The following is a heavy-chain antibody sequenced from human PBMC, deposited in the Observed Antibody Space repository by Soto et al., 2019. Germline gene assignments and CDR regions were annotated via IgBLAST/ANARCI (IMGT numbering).Heavy chain of an antibody. V-gene: IGHV3-48*02. D-gene: IGHD3-3*01. CDR3: AIERFLASSPPNCFHP. Sequence: GGSLRLSCAASGFTFSSYSMNWFRQAPGKGLEWVSYISSSSSTIYYADSVKGRFTISRDNAKNSLYLQMNSLRDEDTAVYYCAIERFLASSPPNCFHPWRHAHPGTV. J-gene: IGHJ5*02. CDR1: GFTFSSYS. CDR2: ISSSSSTI.